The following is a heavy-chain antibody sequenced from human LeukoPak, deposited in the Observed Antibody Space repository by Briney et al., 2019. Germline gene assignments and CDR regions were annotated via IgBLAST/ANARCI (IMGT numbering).Heavy chain of an antibody. CDR2: ISYDGSNK. J-gene: IGHJ4*02. CDR1: GFTFSSYG. Sequence: PGGSLRLSCAASGFTFSSYGMHWVRQAPGKGLEWVAVISYDGSNKYYADSVKGRFTISRDNSKNTLYLQMNSLRAEDTAVYYCAKVDQQQLVDYWGQGTLVTVSS. CDR3: AKVDQQQLVDY. V-gene: IGHV3-30*18. D-gene: IGHD6-13*01.